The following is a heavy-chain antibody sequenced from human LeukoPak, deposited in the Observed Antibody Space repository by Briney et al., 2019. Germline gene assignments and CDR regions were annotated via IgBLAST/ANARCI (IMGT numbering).Heavy chain of an antibody. J-gene: IGHJ5*02. V-gene: IGHV4-61*01. D-gene: IGHD3-10*01. CDR3: ARGLDYSGSGSPGEDWFDP. CDR2: IYYSGST. Sequence: PSETLSLTRTVSVGSVSSGTDYGSWVRQPPGKGLELIGYIYYSGSTNYNPSLKSRVTISVDTSKPQFSLKLSSVPAADTAVYYCARGLDYSGSGSPGEDWFDPWGQGTLVTVSS. CDR1: VGSVSSGTDY.